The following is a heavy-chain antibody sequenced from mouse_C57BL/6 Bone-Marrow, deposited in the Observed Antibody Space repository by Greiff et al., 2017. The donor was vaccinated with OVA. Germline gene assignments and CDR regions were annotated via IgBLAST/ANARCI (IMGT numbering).Heavy chain of an antibody. J-gene: IGHJ1*03. Sequence: EVKLQESGPELVKPGASVKIPCKASGYTFTDYNMDWVKQSHGKSLEWIGDINPNNGGTIYNQKFKGKATLTVDKSSSTAYMELRSLTSEDTAVYYCARLVTTVVESYFDVWGTGTTVTVSS. CDR1: GYTFTDYN. CDR3: ARLVTTVVESYFDV. CDR2: INPNNGGT. D-gene: IGHD1-1*01. V-gene: IGHV1-18*01.